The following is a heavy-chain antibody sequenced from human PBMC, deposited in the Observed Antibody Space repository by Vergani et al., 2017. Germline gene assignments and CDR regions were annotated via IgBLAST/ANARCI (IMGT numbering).Heavy chain of an antibody. CDR2: IYTSGST. CDR1: GGSISSGSYY. Sequence: QVQLQESGPGLVKPSQTLSLTCTVSGGSISSGSYYWSWIRQPAGKGLEWIGRIYTSGSTNYNPSLKSRVTISVDTSKNQFSLKLSSVTAADTAVYYCARDRRGDYDSSGYQYYFDYWGQGTLVTVS. CDR3: ARDRRGDYDSSGYQYYFDY. D-gene: IGHD3-22*01. J-gene: IGHJ4*02. V-gene: IGHV4-61*02.